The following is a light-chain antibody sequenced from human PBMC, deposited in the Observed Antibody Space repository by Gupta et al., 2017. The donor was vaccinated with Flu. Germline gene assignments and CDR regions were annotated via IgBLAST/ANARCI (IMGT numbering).Light chain of an antibody. CDR2: GAS. CDR3: RQHNIYPLT. CDR1: QGVRNA. Sequence: DVQMTQSPSSLSASVGDRVTITCRASQGVRNALGWYQQRPGKAPKRLIYGASSLQSGVPSRFSGSGSGTEFTLTISILHPEDFATYYCRQHNIYPLTFGQGTKVEIK. J-gene: IGKJ1*01. V-gene: IGKV1-17*01.